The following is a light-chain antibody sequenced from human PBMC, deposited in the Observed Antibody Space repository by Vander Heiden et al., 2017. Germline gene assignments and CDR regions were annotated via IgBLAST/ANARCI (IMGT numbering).Light chain of an antibody. CDR1: QDISSW. J-gene: IGKJ1*01. Sequence: IQMTQSPSSVSASVGDRVTITCRASQDISSWLAWYQQKPGKAPNILIYAASSLQSGVPSRFSGSGSGTDFTLTISSLQPEDFATYYCQQANSFPRTFGQGTKVEIK. CDR2: AAS. CDR3: QQANSFPRT. V-gene: IGKV1-12*01.